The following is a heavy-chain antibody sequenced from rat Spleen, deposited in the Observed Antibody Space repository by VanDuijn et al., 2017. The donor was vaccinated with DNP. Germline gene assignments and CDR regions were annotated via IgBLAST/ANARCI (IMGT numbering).Heavy chain of an antibody. V-gene: IGHV5-7*01. D-gene: IGHD1-3*01. CDR3: ARHDYGSFDY. CDR1: GFTFSDYY. J-gene: IGHJ2*01. CDR2: ISYDGSST. Sequence: EVQLVESGGDLVQPGRSLKLFCAASGFTFSDYYMAWVRQAPTKGLEWVATISYDGSSTYYRDSVKGRFTISRDNAKSTLYLQMDSLRSEDTATYYCARHDYGSFDYWGQGVMVTVSS.